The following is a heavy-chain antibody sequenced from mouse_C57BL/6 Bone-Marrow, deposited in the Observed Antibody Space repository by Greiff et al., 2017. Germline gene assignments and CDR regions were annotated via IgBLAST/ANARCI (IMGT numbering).Heavy chain of an antibody. CDR1: GYTFTDYD. V-gene: IGHV1-15*01. CDR3: TRYYYGWYFDV. J-gene: IGHJ1*03. CDR2: IDPETGG. D-gene: IGHD2-1*01. Sequence: VQLQQSGAELVRPGASVTLSCKASGYTFTDYDMHWVKPTPVHGLAWIGAIDPETGGTADNSSSTAYMELRSLTSEDSAVYYCTRYYYGWYFDVWGKGTTVTVSS.